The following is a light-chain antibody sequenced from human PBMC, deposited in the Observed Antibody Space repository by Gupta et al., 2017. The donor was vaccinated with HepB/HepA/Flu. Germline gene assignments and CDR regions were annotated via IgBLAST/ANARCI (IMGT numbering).Light chain of an antibody. CDR3: QQDDSIPYT. Sequence: DIVMTQSPDSLAVSLGERATINCKSSQSVLYSSNNKNYLAWYHQKPGQPPKLLIYWASTRESGVPDRFSGSGSGTDFTLTINSLQAEDVAVYYCQQDDSIPYTFGQGTKMDIK. CDR2: WAS. J-gene: IGKJ2*01. V-gene: IGKV4-1*01. CDR1: QSVLYSSNNKNY.